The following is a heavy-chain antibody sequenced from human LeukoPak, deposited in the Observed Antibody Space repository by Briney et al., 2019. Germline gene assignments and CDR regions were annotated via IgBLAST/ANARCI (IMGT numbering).Heavy chain of an antibody. CDR1: GDSINNFY. CDR2: INYSGST. J-gene: IGHJ4*02. CDR3: ARAAHYSGTSDQYSGGWYYFDF. V-gene: IGHV4-59*01. D-gene: IGHD3-10*01. Sequence: SETLSLTCTVSGDSINNFYWSWIRQPPGKGLEWIGNINYSGSTNSNPSLNSRATISVDMSRKHFFLDLSSVAAADTAVYYCARAAHYSGTSDQYSGGWYYFDFWGQGTLVTVSS.